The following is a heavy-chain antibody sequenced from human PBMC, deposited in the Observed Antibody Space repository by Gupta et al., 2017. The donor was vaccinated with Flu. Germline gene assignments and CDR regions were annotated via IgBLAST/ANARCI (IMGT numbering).Heavy chain of an antibody. CDR2: VNSYGSTT. J-gene: IGHJ4*02. V-gene: IGHV3-74*01. CDR3: AREASAWRGFDY. Sequence: VRQAPGKGLVWVARVNSYGSTTAYADAVKGRFTISRDNARNTLFLQMKSLRVEDTGVYYCAREASAWRGFDYWGQGALVTVSS. D-gene: IGHD3-10*01.